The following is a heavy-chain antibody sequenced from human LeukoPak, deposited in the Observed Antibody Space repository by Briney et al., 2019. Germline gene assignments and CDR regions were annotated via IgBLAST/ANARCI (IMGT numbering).Heavy chain of an antibody. CDR1: GFTFSSYS. V-gene: IGHV3-48*04. J-gene: IGHJ4*02. Sequence: PGGSLRLSCAASGFTFSSYSMNWVRQAPGKGLEWVSYISSSSSTIYYADSVKGRFTISRDNAKNSLYLQMNSLRAEDTAVYYCARSNDFWSGHFDYWGQGSLVTVSS. CDR2: ISSSSSTI. D-gene: IGHD3-3*01. CDR3: ARSNDFWSGHFDY.